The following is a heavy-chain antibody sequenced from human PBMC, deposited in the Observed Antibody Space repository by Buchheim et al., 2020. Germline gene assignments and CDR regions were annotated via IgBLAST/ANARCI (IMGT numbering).Heavy chain of an antibody. J-gene: IGHJ4*02. CDR1: GYTFTNFG. CDR3: ARDRGYSYEIDY. Sequence: QVQLVQSGAEVRKPGASVRVSCKASGYTFTNFGVSWVRQAPGQGLEWMGWISGYDGHSNSVQKFQGRVTMTTDSSPSTACMEVRSLRSDDTAVYYCARDRGYSYEIDYWGQGTL. D-gene: IGHD5-18*01. CDR2: ISGYDGHS. V-gene: IGHV1-18*04.